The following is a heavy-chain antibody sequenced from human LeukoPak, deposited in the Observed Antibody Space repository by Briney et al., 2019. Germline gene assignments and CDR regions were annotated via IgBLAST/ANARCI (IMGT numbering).Heavy chain of an antibody. CDR1: GFSFSYFA. J-gene: IGHJ4*02. V-gene: IGHV3-30*04. D-gene: IGHD2-15*01. Sequence: GGSLRLSCAASGFSFSYFAMYWVRQAPGKGLEWVALTSYDGSYNYYTDSVKGRFSVSRDNSKNTLYLQMNSLRAEDTAVYYCAKGPGGYCSGGSCYLDYWGQGTLVTVSS. CDR2: TSYDGSYN. CDR3: AKGPGGYCSGGSCYLDY.